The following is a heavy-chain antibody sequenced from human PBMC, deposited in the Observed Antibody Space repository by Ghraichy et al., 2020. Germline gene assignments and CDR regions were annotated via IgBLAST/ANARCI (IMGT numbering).Heavy chain of an antibody. D-gene: IGHD3-3*01. CDR1: GYTFTSYG. CDR2: ISAYNGNT. CDR3: ARDRPEDFWSGYSPFDY. V-gene: IGHV1-18*01. J-gene: IGHJ4*02. Sequence: ASVKVSCKASGYTFTSYGISWVRQAPGQGLEWMGWISAYNGNTNYAQKLQGRVTMTTDTSTSTAYMELRSLRSDDTAVYYCARDRPEDFWSGYSPFDYWGQGTLVTVSS.